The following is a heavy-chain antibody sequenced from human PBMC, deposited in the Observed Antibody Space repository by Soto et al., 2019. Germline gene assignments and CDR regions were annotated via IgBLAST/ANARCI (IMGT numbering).Heavy chain of an antibody. Sequence: GGSLRLSCAASGFTFSNAWMSWVRQAPGKGLEWVGRIKSKTDGGTTDYAAPVKGRFTISRDDSKNTLYLQMNSLKTEDTAVYYCTTLFGLLDAFDIWGQGTMVTVSS. V-gene: IGHV3-15*01. CDR1: GFTFSNAW. CDR2: IKSKTDGGTT. D-gene: IGHD2-21*01. CDR3: TTLFGLLDAFDI. J-gene: IGHJ3*02.